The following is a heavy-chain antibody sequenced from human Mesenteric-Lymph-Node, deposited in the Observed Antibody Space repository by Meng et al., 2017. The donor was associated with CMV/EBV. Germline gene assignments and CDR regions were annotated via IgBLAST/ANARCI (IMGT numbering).Heavy chain of an antibody. CDR3: ARVDCSGTSCYKGLDGDFDY. V-gene: IGHV4-30-4*01. CDR2: MYHSGNT. D-gene: IGHD2-2*02. Sequence: GDYYWSWIRQPPGKGLEWIGYMYHSGNTHYNSSLESRVTISVDPSKNQFSLKLSSVTAADTAVYYCARVDCSGTSCYKGLDGDFDYWGQGTLVTVSS. J-gene: IGHJ4*02. CDR1: GDYY.